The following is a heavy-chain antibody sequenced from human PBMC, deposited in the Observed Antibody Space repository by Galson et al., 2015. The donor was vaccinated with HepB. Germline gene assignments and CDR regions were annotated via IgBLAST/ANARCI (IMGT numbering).Heavy chain of an antibody. D-gene: IGHD2-15*01. CDR1: GFTFSSYA. J-gene: IGHJ5*02. CDR2: ISYDGSNK. Sequence: SLRLSCAASGFTFSSYAMHWVRQAPGKGLEWVAVISYDGSNKYYADSVKGRFTISRDNSKNTLYLQMNRLRAEDTAVYYCARDQMGYCSGGSCYYVGWFDPWGQGTLVTVSS. V-gene: IGHV3-30-3*01. CDR3: ARDQMGYCSGGSCYYVGWFDP.